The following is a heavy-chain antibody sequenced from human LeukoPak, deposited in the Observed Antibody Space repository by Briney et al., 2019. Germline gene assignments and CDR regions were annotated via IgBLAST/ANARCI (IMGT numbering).Heavy chain of an antibody. CDR1: GFFFSSYG. D-gene: IGHD1-20*01. V-gene: IGHV3-33*01. CDR2: IWYDGSNK. J-gene: IGHJ4*02. CDR3: ARAHYDWNEPPFDS. Sequence: GGSLRLSCAASGFFFSSYGMHWVRLAPGKGLEWVALIWYDGSNKYYADSVKGRFTISRDNSKNTLSLQMNSLRAEDTAVYYCARAHYDWNEPPFDSWGQGTLVTVSS.